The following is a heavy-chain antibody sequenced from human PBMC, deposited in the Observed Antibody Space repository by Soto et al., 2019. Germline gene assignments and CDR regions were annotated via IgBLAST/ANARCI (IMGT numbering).Heavy chain of an antibody. D-gene: IGHD2-15*01. J-gene: IGHJ4*02. CDR1: GFTFSSYG. Sequence: GGSLRLSCAASGFTFSSYGMHWVRQAPGKGLEWVAVIWYDGSNKYYADSVKGRFTISRDNSKNTLYLQMNSLRAEDTAVYYCARDGYCSGGSCYSGDYWGQGTLVTVSS. CDR2: IWYDGSNK. V-gene: IGHV3-33*01. CDR3: ARDGYCSGGSCYSGDY.